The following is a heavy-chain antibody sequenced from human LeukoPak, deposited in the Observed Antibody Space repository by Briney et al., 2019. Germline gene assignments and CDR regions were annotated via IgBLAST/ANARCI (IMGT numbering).Heavy chain of an antibody. Sequence: SETLSLTCTLSGGSISSYYWSWIRQPPGKGLEGIGCIYYSGSTNYNPSLKSRVTISVDTSKNQFSLKLSSVTAADTAVYYCARDKGIAGYYYYGMDVWGQGTTVTVSS. CDR1: GGSISSYY. D-gene: IGHD6-13*01. CDR3: ARDKGIAGYYYYGMDV. J-gene: IGHJ6*02. CDR2: IYYSGST. V-gene: IGHV4-59*01.